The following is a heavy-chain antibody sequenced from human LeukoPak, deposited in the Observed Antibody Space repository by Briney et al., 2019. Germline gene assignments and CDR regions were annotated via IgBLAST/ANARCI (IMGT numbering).Heavy chain of an antibody. V-gene: IGHV4-59*01. Sequence: SETQSLTCTVSGGSISSYYWSWIRQPPGKGLEWIGYIYYSGSTNYNPSLKSRVTISVDTSKNQFSLKLSSVTAADTAVYYCARTDSSGWQGIDYWGQGTLVTVSS. CDR3: ARTDSSGWQGIDY. J-gene: IGHJ4*02. D-gene: IGHD6-19*01. CDR1: GGSISSYY. CDR2: IYYSGST.